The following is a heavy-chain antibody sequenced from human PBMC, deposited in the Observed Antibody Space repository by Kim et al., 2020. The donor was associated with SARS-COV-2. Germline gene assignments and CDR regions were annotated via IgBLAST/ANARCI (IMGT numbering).Heavy chain of an antibody. Sequence: TYYNPSLKSRVTISVDTSKNQFSLKLSSVTAADTAVYYCARHKKGCIFDYWGQGTLVTVSS. J-gene: IGHJ4*02. CDR3: ARHKKGCIFDY. D-gene: IGHD2-8*01. CDR2: T. V-gene: IGHV4-39*01.